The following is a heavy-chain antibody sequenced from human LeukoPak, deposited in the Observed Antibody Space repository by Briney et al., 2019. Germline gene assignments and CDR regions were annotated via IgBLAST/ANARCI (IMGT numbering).Heavy chain of an antibody. J-gene: IGHJ6*02. D-gene: IGHD1-1*01. V-gene: IGHV3-74*01. CDR2: INTDGSST. CDR3: ARRGTGHGMDV. Sequence: GGSLRLSCTASGFTFNNYWMHWVRQAPGKGPVWVSRINTDGSSTSYADSVKGRFTISRDNAKNTLYLQMNSLRAEDTAVYYCARRGTGHGMDVWGQGTTVIVSS. CDR1: GFTFNNYW.